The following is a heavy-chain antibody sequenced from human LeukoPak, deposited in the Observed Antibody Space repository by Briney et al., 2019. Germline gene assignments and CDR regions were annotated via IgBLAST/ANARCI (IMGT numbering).Heavy chain of an antibody. J-gene: IGHJ4*02. CDR2: IYSSGSD. V-gene: IGHV4-4*07. Sequence: SETLSLTCTVSGDSIRGYYWSWIRQPAGKGLEWIGRIYSSGSDNYNPSLKSRVTMSVDTSKNQFSLKLSSVTAADTAVYYCARDSGSYSRIDHWGQGTLVTVSS. CDR1: GDSIRGYY. D-gene: IGHD1-26*01. CDR3: ARDSGSYSRIDH.